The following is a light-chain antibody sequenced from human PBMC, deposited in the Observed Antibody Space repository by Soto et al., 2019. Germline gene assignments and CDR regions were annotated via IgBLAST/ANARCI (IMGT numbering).Light chain of an antibody. CDR3: QQYNTWPGWT. CDR2: GAS. J-gene: IGKJ1*01. Sequence: EVVMTQSPAALSVSPGERATLSCRASQSINSNLAWYQQKPGQAPSLLVYGASTMATGIPARFSGTGSGTEFTLTISSLQSEDFAVYYCQQYNTWPGWTFGQGTKVEIK. V-gene: IGKV3-15*01. CDR1: QSINSN.